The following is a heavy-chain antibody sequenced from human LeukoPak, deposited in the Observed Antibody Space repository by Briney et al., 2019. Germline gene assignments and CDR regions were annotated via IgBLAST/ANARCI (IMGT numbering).Heavy chain of an antibody. J-gene: IGHJ4*02. CDR1: GFTFSDYY. D-gene: IGHD5-18*01. CDR3: AKDLGGYSYGPFDY. Sequence: GGSLRLSCAASGFTFSDYYMSWIRQAPGKGLEWVSAISGSGGSTYYADSVKGRFTISRDNSKNTLYLRMNSLRAEDTAVYYCAKDLGGYSYGPFDYWGQGTLVTVSS. V-gene: IGHV3-23*01. CDR2: ISGSGGST.